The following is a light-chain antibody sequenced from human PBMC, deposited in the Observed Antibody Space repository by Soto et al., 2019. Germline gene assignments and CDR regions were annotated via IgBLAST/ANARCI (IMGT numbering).Light chain of an antibody. Sequence: QPVLTQPPSASGTPGQRVTISCSGSSSNIGSNYVYWYQQLPGTAPKLLVYRNNQRPSGVPDRFSGSKSGTSASLAISGLRSQDEADYYCAVWDDSLGGRVFGGGTKLTVL. V-gene: IGLV1-47*01. CDR2: RNN. CDR3: AVWDDSLGGRV. CDR1: SSNIGSNY. J-gene: IGLJ2*01.